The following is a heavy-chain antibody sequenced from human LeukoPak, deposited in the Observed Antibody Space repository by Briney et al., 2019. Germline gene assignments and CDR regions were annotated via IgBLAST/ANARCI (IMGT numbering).Heavy chain of an antibody. J-gene: IGHJ4*02. Sequence: PGGSLRLSCAASGFTFSSYSMNWVRQAPGKGLEWVSSIISSSSYIYYADSVKGRFTISSDNAKNSLYLQMNSLRAEDTAVYYYARDQVVPAAMPGVVWNWGQGTLVTVSS. CDR3: ARDQVVPAAMPGVVWN. CDR1: GFTFSSYS. CDR2: IISSSSYI. D-gene: IGHD2-2*01. V-gene: IGHV3-21*01.